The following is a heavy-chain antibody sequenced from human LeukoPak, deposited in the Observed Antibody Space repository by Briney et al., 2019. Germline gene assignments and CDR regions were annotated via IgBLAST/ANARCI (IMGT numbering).Heavy chain of an antibody. CDR2: ISISGSDT. J-gene: IGHJ6*02. CDR1: GFTFIDYH. CDR3: ARCGTPNNYYCHGVDV. Sequence: GGSLRLFCAASGFTFIDYHMSWIRQAPGKGLEWVSYISISGSDTDYADSVKGRFTISRDNAKNSLYLQMSSLRGEDTAVYYCARCGTPNNYYCHGVDVWAQGTTVTVSS. D-gene: IGHD1-26*01. V-gene: IGHV3-11*03.